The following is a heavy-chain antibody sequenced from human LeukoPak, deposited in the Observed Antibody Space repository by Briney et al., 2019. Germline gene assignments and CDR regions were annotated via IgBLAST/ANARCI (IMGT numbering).Heavy chain of an antibody. CDR3: ARGRSVWSELDY. D-gene: IGHD6-19*01. CDR2: ISGSGSST. Sequence: QSGGSLRLSCAASGFTFSSYSMNWVRQAPGKGLEWVSTISGSGSSTYYADSVKGRFTISRDNSKNTLYLQMNSLRAEDTAVYYCARGRSVWSELDYWGQGTLVTVSS. V-gene: IGHV3-23*01. CDR1: GFTFSSYS. J-gene: IGHJ4*02.